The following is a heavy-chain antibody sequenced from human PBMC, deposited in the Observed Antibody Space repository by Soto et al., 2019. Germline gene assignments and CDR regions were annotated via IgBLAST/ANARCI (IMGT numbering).Heavy chain of an antibody. CDR3: AISSVAAAGFDY. CDR2: FFPGDPDT. CDR1: GYRFTSYW. J-gene: IGHJ4*02. Sequence: PGESLKISCKGSGYRFTSYWIGWVRQMPGKGLEWMGIFFPGDPDTRYSPSFQGQVTISADKSISTAYLQWSSLKASDTAMYYCAISSVAAAGFDYWGQGTPVTVSS. D-gene: IGHD6-13*01. V-gene: IGHV5-51*01.